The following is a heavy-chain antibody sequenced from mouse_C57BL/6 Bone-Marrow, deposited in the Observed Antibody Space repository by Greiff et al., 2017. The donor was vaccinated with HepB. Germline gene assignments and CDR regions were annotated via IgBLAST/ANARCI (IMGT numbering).Heavy chain of an antibody. Sequence: EVQLQQSAAELVRPGASVKLSCTASGFNIKNPYMHWVKQRPEQGLEWIGRIDPANGNTKYAPKFQGKATITADTSSNTAYLQLSSLTSEDTAIYYCARYGYWAYWGQGTLVTVSA. CDR2: IDPANGNT. J-gene: IGHJ3*01. D-gene: IGHD2-2*01. V-gene: IGHV14-3*01. CDR1: GFNIKNPY. CDR3: ARYGYWAY.